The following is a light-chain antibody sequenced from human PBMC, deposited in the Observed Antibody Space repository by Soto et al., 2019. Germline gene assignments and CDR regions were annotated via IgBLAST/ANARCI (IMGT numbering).Light chain of an antibody. J-gene: IGKJ4*01. CDR1: QSVSSN. CDR2: GAS. CDR3: QQYNNWPLT. Sequence: RVMTQSPATLSLSPGERATLSCRASQSVSSNLAWYQQKPGQAPRLLIYGASTRATGIPARFSGSVSGTDFTLTISSLQSEDFAVYYCQQYNNWPLTFGGGTKVEIK. V-gene: IGKV3-15*01.